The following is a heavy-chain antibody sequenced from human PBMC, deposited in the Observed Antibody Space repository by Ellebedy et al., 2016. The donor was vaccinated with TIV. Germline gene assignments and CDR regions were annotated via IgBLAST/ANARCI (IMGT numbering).Heavy chain of an antibody. CDR2: FGGRSTTT. Sequence: GESLKISCEASGFTFRSYAMSWLSQAPGKGLEWVSVFGGRSTTTYYADSVKGRFTISRDNTKNTLFLQMNSLRGDDTARYYCAKISPTHRGAFDIWGQGTMVTVSS. D-gene: IGHD3-3*02. CDR3: AKISPTHRGAFDI. J-gene: IGHJ3*02. V-gene: IGHV3-23*01. CDR1: GFTFRSYA.